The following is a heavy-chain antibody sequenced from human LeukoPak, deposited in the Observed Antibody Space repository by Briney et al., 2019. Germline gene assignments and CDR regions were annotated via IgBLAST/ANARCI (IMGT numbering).Heavy chain of an antibody. CDR1: GFSFSSSY. Sequence: GGSLRLSCVGSGFSFSSSYMSWVRQAPGKGLEWVANINQDGSEKFYVDSVKGRFTISRDNAKNSLYLQMNSLRAEDTAVYYCAEGTTAWGQGTLVTVSS. CDR2: INQDGSEK. D-gene: IGHD2/OR15-2a*01. CDR3: AEGTTA. J-gene: IGHJ5*02. V-gene: IGHV3-7*01.